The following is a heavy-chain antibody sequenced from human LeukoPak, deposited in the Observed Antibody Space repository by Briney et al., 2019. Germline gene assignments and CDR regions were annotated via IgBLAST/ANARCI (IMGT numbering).Heavy chain of an antibody. CDR3: AKDRIAVAGTGAFDI. D-gene: IGHD6-19*01. CDR2: ISGSGDST. V-gene: IGHV3-23*01. J-gene: IGHJ3*02. CDR1: GSTFSSYA. Sequence: GALRLSCAASGSTFSSYAMSWVRQAPGKGLEWVSTISGSGDSTYYADSVKGRFTISRDNSKNTLYLQMNSLRAEDTAVYYCAKDRIAVAGTGAFDIWGQGTTVTVSS.